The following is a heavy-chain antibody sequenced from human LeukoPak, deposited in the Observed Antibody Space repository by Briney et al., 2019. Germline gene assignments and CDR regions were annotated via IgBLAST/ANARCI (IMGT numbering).Heavy chain of an antibody. V-gene: IGHV3-23*01. CDR2: IGGSGGST. CDR3: AKGDYYDSSGYYYPHYFDY. CDR1: GFTFSSYA. D-gene: IGHD3-22*01. Sequence: GGSLRLSCAASGFTFSSYAMSWVRQAPGKGLEWVSAIGGSGGSTYYADSVKGRFTISRDNSKNTLYLQMNSLRAEDTAVYYCAKGDYYDSSGYYYPHYFDYWGQGTLVTVSS. J-gene: IGHJ4*02.